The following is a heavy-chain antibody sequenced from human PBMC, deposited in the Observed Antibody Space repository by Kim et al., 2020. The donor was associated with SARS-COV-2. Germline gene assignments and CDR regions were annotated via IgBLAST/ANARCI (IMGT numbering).Heavy chain of an antibody. Sequence: PYLKSRVTISVDTSKNQFSLELSAVTAADAAVYYCARKTRIAVAGTGFDYWGQGTLVTVSS. CDR3: ARKTRIAVAGTGFDY. V-gene: IGHV4-39*01. J-gene: IGHJ4*02. D-gene: IGHD6-19*01.